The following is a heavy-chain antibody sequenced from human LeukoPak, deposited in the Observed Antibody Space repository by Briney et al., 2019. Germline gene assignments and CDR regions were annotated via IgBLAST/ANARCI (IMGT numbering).Heavy chain of an antibody. D-gene: IGHD6-19*01. V-gene: IGHV3-30*02. CDR3: ARRESIAVAGIDY. CDR1: GFTFSSYG. CDR2: IRYDGSNK. Sequence: GGSLRLSCAASGFTFSSYGMHWVRQAPGKGLEWVAFIRYDGSNKYYADSVKGRFTISRDNSKNTLYLQMNSLRAEDTAVYYCARRESIAVAGIDYWGQGTLVTVSS. J-gene: IGHJ4*02.